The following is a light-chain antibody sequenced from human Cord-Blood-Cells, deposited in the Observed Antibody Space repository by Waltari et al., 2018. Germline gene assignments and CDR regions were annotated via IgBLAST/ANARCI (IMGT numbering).Light chain of an antibody. V-gene: IGLV2-11*01. CDR1: SRDVGGYNY. Sequence: QSALTQPRPVSGSPGQSVTISCTGTSRDVGGYNYVSWYQQHPGKAPKLMIYDVSKRPSGVPDRFSGSKSGNTASLTISGLQAEDEADYYCCSYAGSYFYVFGTGTKVTVL. CDR2: DVS. J-gene: IGLJ1*01. CDR3: CSYAGSYFYV.